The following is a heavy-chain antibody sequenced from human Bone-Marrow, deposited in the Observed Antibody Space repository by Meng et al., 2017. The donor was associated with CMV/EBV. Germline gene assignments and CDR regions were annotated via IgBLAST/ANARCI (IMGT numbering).Heavy chain of an antibody. V-gene: IGHV3-30*02. CDR1: GFTFSAFA. D-gene: IGHD1-14*01. J-gene: IGHJ5*02. Sequence: GESLKISCAASGFTFSAFAMHWVRQAPGKGLEWVAYIGFGGGVEKYYPDSVKGRFTVSRDNSKNTLYLDINGLTDEDTAIYYCAKDRPEILGLDPWGQGTRVTVSS. CDR3: AKDRPEILGLDP. CDR2: IGFGGGVEK.